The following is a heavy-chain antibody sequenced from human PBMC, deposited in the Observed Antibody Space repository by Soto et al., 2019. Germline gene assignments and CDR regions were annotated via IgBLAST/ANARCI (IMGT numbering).Heavy chain of an antibody. V-gene: IGHV1-69*06. Sequence: QVQLVQSGAEVKKPGSSVKVSCKASGGTFSSYAISWVRQAPGPGLEWMGGIIPIFGTANYAQKFQVRVTITADKTTSTAYMELSSLRSEDTAVYYCARELFEQYSGRPSRFDYYGQGTLVTVSS. D-gene: IGHD1-26*01. CDR2: IIPIFGTA. CDR1: GGTFSSYA. J-gene: IGHJ4*02. CDR3: ARELFEQYSGRPSRFDY.